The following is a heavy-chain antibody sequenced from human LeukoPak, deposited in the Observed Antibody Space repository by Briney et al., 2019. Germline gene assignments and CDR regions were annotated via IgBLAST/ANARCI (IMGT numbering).Heavy chain of an antibody. D-gene: IGHD3-3*01. J-gene: IGHJ6*02. CDR1: GYTFTSYA. CDR2: INAGNGNT. CDR3: ARDRVVIMESYDYYYGMDV. Sequence: ASVKVSCKASGYTFTSYAMRWVRQAPGQRLEWMGWINAGNGNTKYSQKFQGRVTITRDTSASTAYMELSSLRSEDTAVYYCARDRVVIMESYDYYYGMDVWGQGTTVTVSS. V-gene: IGHV1-3*01.